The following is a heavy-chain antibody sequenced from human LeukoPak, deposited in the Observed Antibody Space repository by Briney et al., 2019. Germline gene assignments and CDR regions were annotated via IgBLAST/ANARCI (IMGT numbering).Heavy chain of an antibody. D-gene: IGHD2-2*01. Sequence: SETLSLTCTVSGGSISRGSYYWSWIRQPAGKGLEWIGRIYTSGSTNYNPSLKSRVTISVDTSKNQFSLKLSSVTAADTAVYYCARSKLLSGDYYYYGMDVWGQGTTVTVSS. CDR1: GGSISRGSYY. CDR3: ARSKLLSGDYYYYGMDV. V-gene: IGHV4-61*02. CDR2: IYTSGST. J-gene: IGHJ6*02.